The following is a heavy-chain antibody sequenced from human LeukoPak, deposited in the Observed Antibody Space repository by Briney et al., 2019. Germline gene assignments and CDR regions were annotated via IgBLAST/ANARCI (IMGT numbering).Heavy chain of an antibody. CDR1: GGSISSYH. D-gene: IGHD3-10*01. CDR3: ARDRGLDGSDQLDS. Sequence: SSETLSLTCTVSGGSISSYHWIWIRRPAGKGLEWIGRINSNGDTVYNPSLKSRATMSLDMTNNQFSLKLSSVTAADTAVYYCARDRGLDGSDQLDSWGPGTLVTVSS. CDR2: INSNGDT. V-gene: IGHV4-4*07. J-gene: IGHJ5*01.